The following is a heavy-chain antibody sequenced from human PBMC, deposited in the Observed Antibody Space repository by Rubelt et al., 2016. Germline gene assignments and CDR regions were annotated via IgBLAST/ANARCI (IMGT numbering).Heavy chain of an antibody. CDR1: GFTFSSSA. CDR2: TSSTGGST. Sequence: EVQLVESGGGLVKPGESLRLSCAASGFTFSSSAMSWVRQAPGKGLEWVSGTSSTGGSTSYADSVKGRFTISRDNSKNTLYLQMNSLRAGDTAVYYCARDRNYYYSSGFSNCDYWGQGTLVTVSS. J-gene: IGHJ4*02. D-gene: IGHD3-22*01. CDR3: ARDRNYYYSSGFSNCDY. V-gene: IGHV3-23*04.